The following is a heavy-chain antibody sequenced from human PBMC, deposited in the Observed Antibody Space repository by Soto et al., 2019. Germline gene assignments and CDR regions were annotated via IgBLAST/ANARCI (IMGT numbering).Heavy chain of an antibody. CDR2: IYPGDSDT. J-gene: IGHJ6*02. CDR1: GYRLSSYW. Sequence: PGESLKISCKGSGYRLSSYWIAWVRQMPGKGLEWMGIIYPGDSDTRYSPSFQGQVTMSVDKSNNTAYLHWSSLKASDTAMYYCARQGSNGAYYYYGMDVWGQGTTVTVSS. V-gene: IGHV5-51*01. CDR3: ARQGSNGAYYYYGMDV. D-gene: IGHD2-8*01.